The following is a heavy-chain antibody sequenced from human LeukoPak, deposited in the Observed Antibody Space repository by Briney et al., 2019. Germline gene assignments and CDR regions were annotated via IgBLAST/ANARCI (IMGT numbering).Heavy chain of an antibody. Sequence: PGGSLRLSCAASGFSFSDFYMSWIRQAPGKGLEWVSYISSSSDYINYADSVKGRFTISRDNAKNSLYLQMNSLRAEDTAVYYCAKDVVGAINYFDHWGQGTLVTVSS. V-gene: IGHV3-11*05. CDR2: ISSSSDYI. CDR3: AKDVVGAINYFDH. J-gene: IGHJ4*01. D-gene: IGHD1-26*01. CDR1: GFSFSDFY.